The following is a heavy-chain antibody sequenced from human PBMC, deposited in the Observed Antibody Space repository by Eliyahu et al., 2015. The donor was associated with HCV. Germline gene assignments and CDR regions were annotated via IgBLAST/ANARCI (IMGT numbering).Heavy chain of an antibody. Sequence: MHWVRQAPGQGLEWMGIINPSGGSTSYAQKFQGRVTMTRDTSTSTVYMELSSLRSEDTAVYYCARDYCSSTSCYEGGAFDIWGQGTMVTVSS. D-gene: IGHD2-2*01. J-gene: IGHJ3*02. V-gene: IGHV1-46*01. CDR3: ARDYCSSTSCYEGGAFDI. CDR2: INPSGGST.